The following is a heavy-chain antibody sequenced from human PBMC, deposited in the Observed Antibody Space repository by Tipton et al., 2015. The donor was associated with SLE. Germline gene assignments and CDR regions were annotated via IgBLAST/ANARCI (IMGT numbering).Heavy chain of an antibody. CDR1: GGSISSYY. D-gene: IGHD6-19*01. J-gene: IGHJ2*01. CDR3: ARLQWLVLNWYFDL. CDR2: IYYSGST. V-gene: IGHV4-59*01. Sequence: PSLTCTVSGGSISSYYWSWIRQPPGKGLEWIGYIYYSGSTNYNPSLKSRVTISVDTSKNQFSLKLSSVTAADTAVYYCARLQWLVLNWYFDLWGRGTLVTVSS.